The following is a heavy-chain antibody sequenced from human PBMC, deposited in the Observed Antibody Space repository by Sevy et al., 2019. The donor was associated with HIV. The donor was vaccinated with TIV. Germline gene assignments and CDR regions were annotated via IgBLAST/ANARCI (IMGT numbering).Heavy chain of an antibody. Sequence: GGSLRLSCAASGFTFSSYDMHWVRQATGKGLERVSAIGTAGDPYYPGSVKGRFTISRENAKNSLYLQMNSLRAGDTAVYYCARGIRNYYDSTTPRGFDYWGQGTLVTVSS. CDR2: IGTAGDP. J-gene: IGHJ4*02. D-gene: IGHD3-22*01. V-gene: IGHV3-13*05. CDR1: GFTFSSYD. CDR3: ARGIRNYYDSTTPRGFDY.